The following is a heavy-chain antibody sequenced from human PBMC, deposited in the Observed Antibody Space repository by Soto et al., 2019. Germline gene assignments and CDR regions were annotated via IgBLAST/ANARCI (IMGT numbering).Heavy chain of an antibody. D-gene: IGHD6-19*01. CDR1: GGSIINDNW. Sequence: QVQLQESGPGLVKPSGTLSLTCAISGGSIINDNWWSWVRQPPGKGLEGIGEIYRSGSTNYNPSLKSRVTISVDKSNNQFSLRLRSVSAADTAVYYCARNGWYSVDVWGQGTTVTVSS. CDR2: IYRSGST. V-gene: IGHV4-4*02. CDR3: ARNGWYSVDV. J-gene: IGHJ6*02.